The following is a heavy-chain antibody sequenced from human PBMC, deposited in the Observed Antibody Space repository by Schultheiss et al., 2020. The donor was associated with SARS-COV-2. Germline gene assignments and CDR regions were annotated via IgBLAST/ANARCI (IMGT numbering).Heavy chain of an antibody. J-gene: IGHJ4*02. CDR3: AKDPPGYTAAAGTGDFDY. V-gene: IGHV3-23*01. CDR2: ISGSGGST. CDR1: GFTFSSYA. Sequence: GESLKISCAASGFTFSSYAMSWVRQAPGKGLEWVSAISGSGGSTYYADSVKGRFTISRDNSKNTLYLQMNSLRAEDTAVYYCAKDPPGYTAAAGTGDFDYWSQGTLVTVSS. D-gene: IGHD6-13*01.